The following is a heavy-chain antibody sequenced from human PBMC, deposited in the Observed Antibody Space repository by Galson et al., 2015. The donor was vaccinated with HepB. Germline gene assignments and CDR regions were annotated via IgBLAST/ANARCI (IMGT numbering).Heavy chain of an antibody. CDR1: GFTFSSYA. Sequence: SLRLSCAASGFTFSSYAVSWVRQAPGKGLQWVSSVSGSGTTTHYSDSVKGRFTVSRDNSKNTLYLQMNSLRAEDTAVYYCAKPVDYDFWSTYFAFDMWGQGTMVTVSS. J-gene: IGHJ3*02. D-gene: IGHD3-3*01. CDR3: AKPVDYDFWSTYFAFDM. CDR2: VSGSGTTT. V-gene: IGHV3-23*01.